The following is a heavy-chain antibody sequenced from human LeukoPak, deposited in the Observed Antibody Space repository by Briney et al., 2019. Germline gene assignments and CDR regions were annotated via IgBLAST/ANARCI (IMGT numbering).Heavy chain of an antibody. CDR3: ARALGYYYYYGVGV. Sequence: GGSLRLSCAASGFTFSSYSMNWVRQAPGKGLEWVSSISSSSSYIYYTDSVKGRFTISRDNAKNSLYLQMNSLRAEDTALYYCARALGYYYYYGVGVWGQGTTVTVSS. CDR1: GFTFSSYS. J-gene: IGHJ6*02. D-gene: IGHD7-27*01. V-gene: IGHV3-21*04. CDR2: ISSSSSYI.